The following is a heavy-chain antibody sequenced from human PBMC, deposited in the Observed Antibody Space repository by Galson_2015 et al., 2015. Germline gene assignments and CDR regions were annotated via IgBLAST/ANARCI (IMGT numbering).Heavy chain of an antibody. Sequence: SLRLSCAASGFTFSSYAMNWVRQAPGKGLEWVSTISGSGGSTYYADSVKGRFTISRDNSKNTLYVQMNSLRAEDTAVYYCAKDQYWGHPKGFDYWGQGTLVTVSP. CDR3: AKDQYWGHPKGFDY. CDR1: GFTFSSYA. CDR2: ISGSGGST. V-gene: IGHV3-23*01. J-gene: IGHJ4*02. D-gene: IGHD7-27*01.